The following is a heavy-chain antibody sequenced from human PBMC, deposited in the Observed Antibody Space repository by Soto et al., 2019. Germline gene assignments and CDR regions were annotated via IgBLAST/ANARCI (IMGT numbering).Heavy chain of an antibody. CDR2: ISSNGGST. CDR1: GFTFSSYA. Sequence: GGSLRLSCAASGFTFSSYAMHWVRQAPGKGLEYVSAISSNGGSTYYANSVKGRFTISRDNSKNTLYLQMGSLRAEDMAVYYCARFSGYYSDYWGQGTLVTVSS. CDR3: ARFSGYYSDY. D-gene: IGHD3-22*01. V-gene: IGHV3-64*01. J-gene: IGHJ4*02.